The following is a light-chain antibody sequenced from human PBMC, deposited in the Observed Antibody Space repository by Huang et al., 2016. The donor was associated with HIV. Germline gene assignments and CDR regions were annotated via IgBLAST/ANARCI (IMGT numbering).Light chain of an antibody. Sequence: DIQMTQYPSSLSASVGDRVTITCRASKDIKNYLAWYQQKAGQVPKLLIYAASSLQSGVPSRFSGRGSGTDFTLSIISLQPEDVAIYYCQRYDSVPRTFGQGTKVDIK. V-gene: IGKV1-27*01. CDR1: KDIKNY. J-gene: IGKJ1*01. CDR2: AAS. CDR3: QRYDSVPRT.